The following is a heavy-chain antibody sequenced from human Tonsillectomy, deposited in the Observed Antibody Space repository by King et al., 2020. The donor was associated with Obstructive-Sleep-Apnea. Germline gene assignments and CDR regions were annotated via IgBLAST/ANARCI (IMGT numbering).Heavy chain of an antibody. CDR2: ISYNGNNQ. V-gene: IGHV3-30*04. CDR3: ARGKGVGWHSGADDQSSFEY. CDR1: GFTFRSYA. Sequence: VQLVESGGGVVQPGRSLSLSCAASGFTFRSYAMNWVRQAPGKGLEWVAFISYNGNNQYYSDSVKGQFTISRDNSKNTLYLQMSSLRSEDTAVYYCARGKGVGWHSGADDQSSFEYWGQGTLVTVSS. D-gene: IGHD6-19*01. J-gene: IGHJ4*02.